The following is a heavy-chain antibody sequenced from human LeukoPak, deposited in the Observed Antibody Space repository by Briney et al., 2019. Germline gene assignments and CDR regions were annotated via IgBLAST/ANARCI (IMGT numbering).Heavy chain of an antibody. CDR1: GGSISSGSYY. J-gene: IGHJ5*02. CDR3: ARDYITIFGVVFFDP. CDR2: IYTSGST. Sequence: PSQTLSLTCTVSGGSISSGSYYWSWIRQPAGKGLEWIGRIYTSGSTNYNPSLKSRVTISVDTSKNQFSLKLSSVTAADTAAYYCARDYITIFGVVFFDPWGQGTLVTVSS. D-gene: IGHD3-3*01. V-gene: IGHV4-61*02.